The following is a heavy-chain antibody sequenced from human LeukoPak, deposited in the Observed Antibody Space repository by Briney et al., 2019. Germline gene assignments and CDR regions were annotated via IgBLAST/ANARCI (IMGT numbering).Heavy chain of an antibody. D-gene: IGHD5-12*01. V-gene: IGHV4-39*07. CDR2: NYYSGST. Sequence: PSETLSFTCTVSGGSISSSSYYWGWIRQPPGKRLEWIGSNYYSGSTYYNPSLKSRVTISVDTSKNQFSLKLSSVTAADTAVYYCARLYSGYDFGPDYWGQGTLVTVSS. CDR3: ARLYSGYDFGPDY. CDR1: GGSISSSSYY. J-gene: IGHJ4*02.